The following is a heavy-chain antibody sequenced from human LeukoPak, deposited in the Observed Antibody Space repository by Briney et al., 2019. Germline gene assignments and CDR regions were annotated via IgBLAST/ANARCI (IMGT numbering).Heavy chain of an antibody. V-gene: IGHV4-34*01. D-gene: IGHD5-12*01. J-gene: IGHJ4*02. Sequence: SETLSLTCAVYGGSFSGYYWSWIRQPPGKGLEWIGEINHSGSTNYNPSLKSRVTISVDTSKNQFSLKLSSVTAADTAVYYCARTQDSGWYFDYWGQGALVTVSS. CDR2: INHSGST. CDR1: GGSFSGYY. CDR3: ARTQDSGWYFDY.